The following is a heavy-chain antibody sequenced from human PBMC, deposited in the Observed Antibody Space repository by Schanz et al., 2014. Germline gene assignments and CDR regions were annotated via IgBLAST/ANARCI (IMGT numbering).Heavy chain of an antibody. Sequence: QVQLQESGPGLLKPSQTLSLTCTVSGGSIRSGTYYWSWIRQPAGKALEWVGRVFPNGITNYNPSLKSRFTISRDTSKTQFSLPLTSLTAADTAVYYCARDTTWRLDLWGRGTLVTVSS. CDR1: GGSIRSGTYY. CDR2: VFPNGIT. V-gene: IGHV4-61*02. CDR3: ARDTTWRLDL. D-gene: IGHD1-1*01. J-gene: IGHJ2*01.